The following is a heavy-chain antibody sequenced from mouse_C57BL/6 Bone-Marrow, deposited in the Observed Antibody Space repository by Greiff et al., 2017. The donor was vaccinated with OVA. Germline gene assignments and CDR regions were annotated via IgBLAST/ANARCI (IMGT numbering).Heavy chain of an antibody. CDR3: ARQDDGSSYWYFDV. V-gene: IGHV1-55*01. J-gene: IGHJ1*03. CDR2: IYPGSGST. D-gene: IGHD1-1*01. Sequence: QVQLQQPGAELVKPGASVKMSCKASGYTFTSYWITWVKQRPGQGLEWIGDIYPGSGSTNYNEKFKSKATLTVDTSSSTAYMQLSSLTSEDSAVYYCARQDDGSSYWYFDVWGTGTTVTVSS. CDR1: GYTFTSYW.